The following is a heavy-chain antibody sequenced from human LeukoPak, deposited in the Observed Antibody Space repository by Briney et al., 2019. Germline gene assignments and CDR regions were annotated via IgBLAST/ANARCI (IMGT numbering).Heavy chain of an antibody. CDR3: ARGPWELLFQH. CDR2: INHSGST. CDR1: GGSFSGYY. J-gene: IGHJ1*01. D-gene: IGHD1-26*01. V-gene: IGHV4-34*01. Sequence: SETLSLTCAVYGGSFSGYYWSWIRQPPGKGLEWIGEINHSGSTNYNPSLKSRFTISVDTSKNQFSLKLSSVTAADTAVYYCARGPWELLFQHWGQGTLVTVSS.